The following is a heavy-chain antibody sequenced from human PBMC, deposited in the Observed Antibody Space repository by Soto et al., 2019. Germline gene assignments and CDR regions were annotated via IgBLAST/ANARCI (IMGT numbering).Heavy chain of an antibody. D-gene: IGHD6-6*01. J-gene: IGHJ6*02. CDR1: GGSISSGDYY. CDR2: IYYSGST. V-gene: IGHV4-30-4*01. CDR3: ARVQLVRSPAYYYYYGMDV. Sequence: QVQLQESGPGLVKPSQTLSLTCTVSGGSISSGDYYWSWIRQPPGKGLEWIGYIYYSGSTYYNPSRKSRVTISVDTSKNQFSLKLSSVTAADTAVYYCARVQLVRSPAYYYYYGMDVWGQWTTVTVSS.